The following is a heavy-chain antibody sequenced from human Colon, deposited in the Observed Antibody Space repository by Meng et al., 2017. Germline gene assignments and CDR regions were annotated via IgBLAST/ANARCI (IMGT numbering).Heavy chain of an antibody. CDR3: ARDSSSSAYSPFDY. J-gene: IGHJ4*02. D-gene: IGHD3-22*01. CDR2: KYYRFKWYN. V-gene: IGHV6-1*01. CDR1: GVRVSSTRVA. Sequence: LQPSGVGLEKHSKNLSITCAIVGVRVSSTRVAWNWIRQSSSRGIEWLGRKYYRFKWYNDYAVSVKSRITINPDTYKNQFSLQLNSVTPEDTAVYYCARDSSSSAYSPFDYWGQGTLVTVSS.